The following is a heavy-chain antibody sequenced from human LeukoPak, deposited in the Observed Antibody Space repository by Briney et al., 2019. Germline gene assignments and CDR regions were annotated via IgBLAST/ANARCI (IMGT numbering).Heavy chain of an antibody. V-gene: IGHV4-34*01. CDR2: INHSGST. D-gene: IGHD3-10*01. CDR1: GGSFSGYY. Sequence: SETLSLTCAIYGGSFSGYYWSWIRQPPGKGLEWIGEINHSGSTNYNPSLKSRVTISVDTSKNQFSLKLSSVTAADTAVYYCARRPTSAMVRGVITRPLLDYWGQGTLVTVSS. CDR3: ARRPTSAMVRGVITRPLLDY. J-gene: IGHJ4*02.